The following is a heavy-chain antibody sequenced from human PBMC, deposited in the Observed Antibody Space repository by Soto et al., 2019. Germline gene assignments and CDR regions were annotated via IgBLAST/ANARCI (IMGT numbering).Heavy chain of an antibody. D-gene: IGHD5-12*01. CDR1: GYTFTSYY. Sequence: QVQLVQSGAEVKKPGASVKVSCKASGYTFTSYYMHWVRQAPGQGLEWMGTINPSGGSTTYAQKFQGRVTMTKDTSTSRVYMELSSLRSEDTAVYYCARTDGYTFDSWGQGTLVTVSS. CDR3: ARTDGYTFDS. V-gene: IGHV1-46*01. CDR2: INPSGGST. J-gene: IGHJ4*02.